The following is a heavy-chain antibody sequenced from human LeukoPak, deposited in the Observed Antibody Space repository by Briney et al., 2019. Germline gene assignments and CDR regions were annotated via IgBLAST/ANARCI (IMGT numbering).Heavy chain of an antibody. Sequence: SQTLSLTFDISGDTVSSNSAAWNWIRQSPSRGLEWLGRTYYRSKWYYDYAVSVKSRITISPDTSKNQFSLQLNSVTADDTAVYYCARGFALDFWGQGPMVTVSS. CDR2: TYYRSKWYY. J-gene: IGHJ3*01. CDR1: GDTVSSNSAA. V-gene: IGHV6-1*01. CDR3: ARGFALDF.